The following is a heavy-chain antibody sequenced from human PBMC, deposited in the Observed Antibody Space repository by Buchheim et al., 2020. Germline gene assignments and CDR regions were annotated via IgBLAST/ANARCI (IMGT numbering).Heavy chain of an antibody. J-gene: IGHJ6*02. CDR1: GFTFSSYS. CDR3: ARIHTMAAAGSPYYYYGMDV. CDR2: ISSSSSTI. D-gene: IGHD6-13*01. V-gene: IGHV3-48*01. Sequence: EVQLVESGGGLVQPGGSLRLSCAASGFTFSSYSMNWVRQAPGKGLEWVSYISSSSSTIYYADSVKGRFTISRDNAKNSPYLQMNSLRAEDTAVYYCARIHTMAAAGSPYYYYGMDVWGQGTT.